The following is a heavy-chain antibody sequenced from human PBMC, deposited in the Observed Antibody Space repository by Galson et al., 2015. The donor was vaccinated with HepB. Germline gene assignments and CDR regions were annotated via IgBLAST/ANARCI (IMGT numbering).Heavy chain of an antibody. CDR3: ARLEVGHFWTNSFYFDY. V-gene: IGHV3-66*02. Sequence: SLRLSCAASGFTVTNKGMSWVRQAPGEGLEWVSLIDSAATTYYADSVKGRFTIYRDNSKNIVYLQMNSLRAEDTAVYYCARLEVGHFWTNSFYFDYWGQGALVTVSS. CDR2: IDSAATT. D-gene: IGHD3/OR15-3a*01. CDR1: GFTVTNKG. J-gene: IGHJ4*02.